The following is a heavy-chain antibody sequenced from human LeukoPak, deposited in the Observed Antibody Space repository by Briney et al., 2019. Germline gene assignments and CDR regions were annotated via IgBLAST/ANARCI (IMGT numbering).Heavy chain of an antibody. CDR2: IKQDGSEK. CDR1: GFTLSRHW. D-gene: IGHD2-15*01. J-gene: IGHJ4*02. Sequence: PGGSLRLSCAASGFTLSRHWMSWVRQAPGKGLEWVANIKQDGSEKNYVDSVKGRVTISRDNDKNSLYLQMNSLRAEDTAVYYCARGAAHEYWGQGTLVTVSS. CDR3: ARGAAHEY. V-gene: IGHV3-7*05.